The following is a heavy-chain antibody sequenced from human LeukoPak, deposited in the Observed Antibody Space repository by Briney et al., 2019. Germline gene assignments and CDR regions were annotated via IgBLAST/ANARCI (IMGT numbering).Heavy chain of an antibody. J-gene: IGHJ6*02. CDR2: FDPEDGET. CDR3: ATLPGITGTYGTDYYGMDV. Sequence: ASVKVSCKVSGYTLTELSMHWVRQAPGKGLEWMGGFDPEDGETIYAQKFQGRVTMTEDTSTDTAYMELSSLRSEDTAVYYCATLPGITGTYGTDYYGMDVWGQGTTVTVSS. V-gene: IGHV1-24*01. D-gene: IGHD1-7*01. CDR1: GYTLTELS.